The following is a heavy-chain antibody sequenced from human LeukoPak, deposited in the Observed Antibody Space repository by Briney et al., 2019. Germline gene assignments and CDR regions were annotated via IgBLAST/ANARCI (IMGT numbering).Heavy chain of an antibody. CDR2: ISSSSSYT. Sequence: GGSLRLSCAASGFTFSDYYMSWIRQAPGKGLEWVSYISSSSSYTNYADSLKGRFTISRDNAKNSLYLQMNSLRAEDPAVYYCARAGASRTYYFDYWGQGTLVTVSS. CDR3: ARAGASRTYYFDY. V-gene: IGHV3-11*05. D-gene: IGHD1-1*01. J-gene: IGHJ4*02. CDR1: GFTFSDYY.